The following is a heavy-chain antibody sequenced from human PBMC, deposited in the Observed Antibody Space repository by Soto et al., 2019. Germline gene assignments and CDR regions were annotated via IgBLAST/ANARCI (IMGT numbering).Heavy chain of an antibody. V-gene: IGHV3-33*01. CDR2: IWYDGSNK. Sequence: PGGSLRLSCAASRFTFSTYGMHWVRQAPGKGLEWVAVIWYDGSNKYYADSVKGRFTISRDNSKNTLYLQMDSLRAEDTAVYYCARDGTVLMVYANYGMDVWGQGTTVTVSS. D-gene: IGHD2-8*01. CDR3: ARDGTVLMVYANYGMDV. CDR1: RFTFSTYG. J-gene: IGHJ6*02.